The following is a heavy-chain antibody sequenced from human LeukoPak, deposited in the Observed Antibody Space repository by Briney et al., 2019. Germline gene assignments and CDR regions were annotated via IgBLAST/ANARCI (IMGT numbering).Heavy chain of an antibody. D-gene: IGHD6-13*01. Sequence: GRSLRLSCAASGFTFSSYGMHWVRQAPGKGLEWVAVIWYDGSNKYYADSVKGRFTIPRDNSKNTLYLQMNSLRAEDTAVYYCAKARGIAAAYYWGQGTLVTVSS. J-gene: IGHJ4*02. V-gene: IGHV3-33*06. CDR2: IWYDGSNK. CDR1: GFTFSSYG. CDR3: AKARGIAAAYY.